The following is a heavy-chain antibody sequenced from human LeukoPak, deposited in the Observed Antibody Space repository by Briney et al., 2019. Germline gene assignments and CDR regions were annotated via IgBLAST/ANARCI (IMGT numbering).Heavy chain of an antibody. Sequence: SGGSLRLSCAASGFTFSSYGMHWVRQAPGKGLEWVAVIWYDGSNKYYADSVKGRFTISRDNSKNTLYLQMNSLRAEDTAVYYCARERTGDTYYFGMDVWGKGPTVTVSS. CDR1: GFTFSSYG. J-gene: IGHJ6*04. V-gene: IGHV3-33*01. D-gene: IGHD7-27*01. CDR2: IWYDGSNK. CDR3: ARERTGDTYYFGMDV.